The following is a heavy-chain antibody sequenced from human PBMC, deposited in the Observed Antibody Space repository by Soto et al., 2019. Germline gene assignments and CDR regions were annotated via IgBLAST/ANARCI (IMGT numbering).Heavy chain of an antibody. V-gene: IGHV1-69*12. CDR1: GGTFSSYA. CDR3: ASGAADGVGGYDLSGMDV. Sequence: QVQLVQSGAEVKKPGSSVKVSCKASGGTFSSYAISWVRQAPGQGLEWMGGIIPIFGTANYAQKFQGRVTITADESTSTAYMELSSLRSEDTAVYYCASGAADGVGGYDLSGMDVWGQGTTVTVSS. J-gene: IGHJ6*02. D-gene: IGHD5-12*01. CDR2: IIPIFGTA.